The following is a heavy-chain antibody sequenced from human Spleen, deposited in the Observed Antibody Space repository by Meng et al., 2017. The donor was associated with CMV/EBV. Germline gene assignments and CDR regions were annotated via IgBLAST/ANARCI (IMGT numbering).Heavy chain of an antibody. D-gene: IGHD5-24*01. J-gene: IGHJ6*02. CDR2: IYYSGST. V-gene: IGHV4-39*07. CDR1: GGSISSSSYY. CDR3: VTKTWLQQEPYYGLDV. Sequence: GSLRLSCTVSGGSISSSSYYWGWIRQPPGKGLEWIGSIYYSGSTYYNPSLKSRVTISVDTSKNQFSLKLSSVTAADTALYYCVTKTWLQQEPYYGLDVWGQGTTVTVSS.